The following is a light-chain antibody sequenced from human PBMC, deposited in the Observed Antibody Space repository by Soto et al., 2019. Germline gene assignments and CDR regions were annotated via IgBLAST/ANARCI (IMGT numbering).Light chain of an antibody. V-gene: IGKV3-11*01. CDR1: QSVRNY. Sequence: EIVLTQSPATLSLSPGERATLSCRASQSVRNYLAWYQQKPGQAPRLLIYGASNRATGIPARFSGSGSGTDFTLTISSLEAEDFAVYYCQQRANWPLTFGGGSKVEIK. CDR2: GAS. J-gene: IGKJ4*01. CDR3: QQRANWPLT.